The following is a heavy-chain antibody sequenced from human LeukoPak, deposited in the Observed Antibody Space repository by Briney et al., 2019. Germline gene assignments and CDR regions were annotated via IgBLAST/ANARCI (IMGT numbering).Heavy chain of an antibody. D-gene: IGHD3-10*01. CDR1: GGSFSGYY. CDR2: INHSGST. CDR3: ARRGGALLWFGESHRPFDY. J-gene: IGHJ4*02. V-gene: IGHV4-34*01. Sequence: SETLSLTCAVYGGSFSGYYWSWIRQPPGKGLEWIGEINHSGSTNYNPSLKSRATISVDTSKNQFSLKLSSVTAADTAVYYCARRGGALLWFGESHRPFDYWGQGTLVTVSS.